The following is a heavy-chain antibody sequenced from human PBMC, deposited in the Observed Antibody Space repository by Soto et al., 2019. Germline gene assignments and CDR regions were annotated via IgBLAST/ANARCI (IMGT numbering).Heavy chain of an antibody. J-gene: IGHJ3*02. CDR2: ISGSGGST. Sequence: GGSLRLSCAASGFTFSSYAMSWVRQAPGKGLEWVSAISGSGGSTYYADSVKGRFTISRDNSKNTLYLQMNSLRAEDTAVYYCAKDSYSSGWYVTNDAFDIWGQGTMVTVSS. CDR3: AKDSYSSGWYVTNDAFDI. D-gene: IGHD6-19*01. V-gene: IGHV3-23*01. CDR1: GFTFSSYA.